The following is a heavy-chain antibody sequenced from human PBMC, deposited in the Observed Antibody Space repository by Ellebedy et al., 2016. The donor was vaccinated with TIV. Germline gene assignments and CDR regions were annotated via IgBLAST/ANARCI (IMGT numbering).Heavy chain of an antibody. J-gene: IGHJ5*02. CDR2: IIPIFGTA. D-gene: IGHD2-15*01. V-gene: IGHV1-69*06. CDR3: ARGGDIVVVVAAHEANWFDP. Sequence: SVKVSXKASGGTFSSYAISWVRQAPGQGLEWMGGIIPIFGTANYAQKFQGRVTITADKSTSTAYMELSSLRSEDTAVYYCARGGDIVVVVAAHEANWFDPWGQGTLVTVSS. CDR1: GGTFSSYA.